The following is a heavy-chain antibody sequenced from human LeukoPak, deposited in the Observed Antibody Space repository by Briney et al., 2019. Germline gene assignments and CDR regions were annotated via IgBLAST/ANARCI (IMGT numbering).Heavy chain of an antibody. D-gene: IGHD3-16*01. CDR2: INPAGSVT. Sequence: GGSLRLSYSASGFTISSYWMHWVRQAPGKGLVWVSRINPAGSVTNHADSVRGRFTISRDTATNTLYLEMNSLRAEDTAVYYCSRDFVGAEDYWGQGTLVTVSS. V-gene: IGHV3-74*01. J-gene: IGHJ4*02. CDR3: SRDFVGAEDY. CDR1: GFTISSYW.